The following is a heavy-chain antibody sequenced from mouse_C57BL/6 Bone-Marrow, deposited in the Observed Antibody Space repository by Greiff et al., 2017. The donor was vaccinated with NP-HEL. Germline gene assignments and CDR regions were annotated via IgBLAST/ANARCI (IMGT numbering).Heavy chain of an antibody. Sequence: QVTLQVSGPGLLQPSQTLSLSCSSSGFSLSTSNMGIGWIRQPSGKGLEWLAHIWWNDDKYYNPSLKSPLTISKDTSNNHVFLKITSVDTADTATYYCAEVASDGGSFSWDFDGWGTGTTVTVDS. J-gene: IGHJ1*03. CDR1: GFSLSTSNMG. CDR3: AEVASDGGSFSWDFDG. V-gene: IGHV8-5*01. CDR2: IWWNDDK. D-gene: IGHD1-1*02.